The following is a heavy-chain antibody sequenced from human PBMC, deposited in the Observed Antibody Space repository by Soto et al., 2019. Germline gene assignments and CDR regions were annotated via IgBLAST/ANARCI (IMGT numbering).Heavy chain of an antibody. V-gene: IGHV4-30-4*01. CDR2: IYYSGST. D-gene: IGHD2-2*01. CDR1: GGSISSGDYY. J-gene: IGHJ5*02. CDR3: ARGTVVPAANWFDH. Sequence: TLSLTCTVSGGSISSGDYYCSCIHQPPGKGLEWIGYIYYSGSTYYNPSLKSRVTISVDTSKNQFSLKLSSVTAADTAVYYCARGTVVPAANWFDHWGQGTLVTVSS.